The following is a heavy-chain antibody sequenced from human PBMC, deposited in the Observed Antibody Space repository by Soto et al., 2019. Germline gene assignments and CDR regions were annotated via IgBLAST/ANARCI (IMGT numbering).Heavy chain of an antibody. J-gene: IGHJ4*02. V-gene: IGHV1-18*01. CDR1: GYTFTSYG. D-gene: IGHD3-10*02. Sequence: QVQLVQSGAEVKKPGSSVKVSCKASGYTFTSYGISWVRQAPGQGLEWMGWISNYNCDTNSAQKLQGRVTMSTDTATSPACMEPRSLRSDETAVYYCRRVGTLFASNYFDYLGQGTVVTVSS. CDR3: RRVGTLFASNYFDY. CDR2: ISNYNCDT.